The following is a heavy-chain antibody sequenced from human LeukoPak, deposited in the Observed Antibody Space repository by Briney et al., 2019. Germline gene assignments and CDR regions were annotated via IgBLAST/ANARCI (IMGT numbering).Heavy chain of an antibody. CDR1: GYTFTGYY. D-gene: IGHD3-3*01. CDR2: INPNSGGT. CDR3: ARDRDDFWSGYQGY. V-gene: IGHV1-2*02. J-gene: IGHJ4*02. Sequence: ASVKVSCKASGYTFTGYYMHWVRQAPGQGLEWMGWINPNSGGTNYAQKFQGRGTMTRDTSISTAYMELSRLRSDDTAVYYCARDRDDFWSGYQGYWGQGTLVTVSS.